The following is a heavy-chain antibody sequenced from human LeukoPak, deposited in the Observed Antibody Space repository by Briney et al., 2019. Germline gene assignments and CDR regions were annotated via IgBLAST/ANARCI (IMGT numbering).Heavy chain of an antibody. CDR2: IYYTGST. CDR1: GVSISSLY. CDR3: ARYRAYSSSSPFDY. Sequence: SETLSLTCSVSGVSISSLYWSWIRQPPGKGLEWIGYIYYTGSTNYNPSLKSRVTMFVDMSKNQFSLRLSSVTAADTAVYYCARYRAYSSSSPFDYWGQGTLVTVSS. V-gene: IGHV4-59*08. D-gene: IGHD6-6*01. J-gene: IGHJ4*02.